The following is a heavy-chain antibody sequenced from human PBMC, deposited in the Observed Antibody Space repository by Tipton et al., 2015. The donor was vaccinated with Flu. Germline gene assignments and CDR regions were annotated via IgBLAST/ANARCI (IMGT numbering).Heavy chain of an antibody. CDR1: GYTFTGYY. CDR2: ISAYNGNT. Sequence: QLVQSGAEVKKPGASVKVSCKASGYTFTGYYMHWVRQAPGQGLEWMGWISAYNGNTNYAQKLQGRVTMTTDTSTSTAYMELRSLRSDDTAVYYCASALGYCSSTSCSSYYFDYWGQGTLVTVSS. CDR3: ASALGYCSSTSCSSYYFDY. V-gene: IGHV1-18*04. J-gene: IGHJ4*02. D-gene: IGHD2-2*01.